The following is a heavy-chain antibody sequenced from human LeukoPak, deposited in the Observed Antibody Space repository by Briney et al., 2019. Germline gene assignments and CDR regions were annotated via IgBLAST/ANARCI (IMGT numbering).Heavy chain of an antibody. D-gene: IGHD6-6*01. Sequence: PGRSLRLSCAASGFTFSSYGMHWVRQAPGKGLEWVAVIPYDGSNKYYADSVKGRFTISRDNSKNTLYLQMNSLRAEDTAVYYCAKVGSSSSFGWGQGTLVTVSS. V-gene: IGHV3-30*18. CDR3: AKVGSSSSFG. CDR2: IPYDGSNK. J-gene: IGHJ4*02. CDR1: GFTFSSYG.